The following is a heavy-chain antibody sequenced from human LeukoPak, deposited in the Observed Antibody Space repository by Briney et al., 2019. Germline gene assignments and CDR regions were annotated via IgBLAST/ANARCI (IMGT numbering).Heavy chain of an antibody. J-gene: IGHJ4*02. CDR1: GFPFRSYA. D-gene: IGHD3-3*01. CDR3: AKQRITLFGVASDY. CDR2: ISYSGGST. V-gene: IGHV3-23*01. Sequence: GGSLGLSCAASGFPFRSYAMSWVREPPGKALEGGSGISYSGGSTYSADSVKGRFTISRDNSKNTLYLQMNSLRAEDTAVYYCAKQRITLFGVASDYWGQGTLVTVSS.